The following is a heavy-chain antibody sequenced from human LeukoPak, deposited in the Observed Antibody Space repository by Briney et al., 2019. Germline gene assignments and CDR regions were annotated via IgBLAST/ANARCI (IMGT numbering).Heavy chain of an antibody. J-gene: IGHJ4*02. CDR2: IREDGSEK. CDR1: GFTFSSSW. D-gene: IGHD2-8*01. V-gene: IGHV3-7*01. CDR3: AREPTNGQAFDY. Sequence: GGSLRLSCAASGFTFSSSWMTWVRQAPGKGLEWVASIREDGSEKTSVDSVKGRFTISRDNAKNSLYLQMDSLRAEDTAVYYCAREPTNGQAFDYWGQGTLVSVSS.